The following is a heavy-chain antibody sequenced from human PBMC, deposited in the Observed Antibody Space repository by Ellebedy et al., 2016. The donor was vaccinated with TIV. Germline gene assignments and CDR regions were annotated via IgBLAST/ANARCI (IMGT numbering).Heavy chain of an antibody. Sequence: SETLSLXXAVYGGSFSGYYWTWIRQPPGKGLEWIGEINHGGSTNYNPSLKSRVIISVDTSKNQFSLKLRSLTAADTAIYYCVRGTMALQPLKYFDSWGQGPLVTVSS. D-gene: IGHD2-8*01. J-gene: IGHJ4*02. V-gene: IGHV4-34*01. CDR1: GGSFSGYY. CDR3: VRGTMALQPLKYFDS. CDR2: INHGGST.